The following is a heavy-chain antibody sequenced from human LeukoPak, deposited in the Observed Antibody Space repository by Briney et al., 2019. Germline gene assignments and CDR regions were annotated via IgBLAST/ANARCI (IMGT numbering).Heavy chain of an antibody. CDR3: TRSYNYYDSSGYYGFDY. CDR2: IRSKPHGETT. Sequence: KSGRSLRLSCTGSGFKFRDYAMSWFRQAPGMGLEWVGFIRSKPHGETTEYAASVRGRFIISRDDSKSIAYLQVNSLKTEDTAMYYCTRSYNYYDSSGYYGFDYWGQGTLVTVSS. V-gene: IGHV3-49*05. D-gene: IGHD3-22*01. CDR1: GFKFRDYA. J-gene: IGHJ4*02.